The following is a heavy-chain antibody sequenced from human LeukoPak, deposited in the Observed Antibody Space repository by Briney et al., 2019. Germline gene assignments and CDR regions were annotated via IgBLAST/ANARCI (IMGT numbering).Heavy chain of an antibody. CDR2: IYYSGST. V-gene: IGHV4-59*08. J-gene: IGHJ3*02. CDR1: GGSISSYY. CDR3: ARSYYYDSSGYYLDAFDI. Sequence: SETLSLTCTVSGGSISSYYWSWIRQPPGKGLEWIGYIYYSGSTNYNPSLKSRVTISVDTTKNQFSLKLSSVTAADTAVYYCARSYYYDSSGYYLDAFDIWGQGTMVTVSS. D-gene: IGHD3-22*01.